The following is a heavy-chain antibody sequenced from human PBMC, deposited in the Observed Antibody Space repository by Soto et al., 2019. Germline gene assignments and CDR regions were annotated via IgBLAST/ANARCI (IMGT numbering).Heavy chain of an antibody. J-gene: IGHJ4*02. CDR3: TREDWNYSSPFDY. V-gene: IGHV3-49*03. D-gene: IGHD1-7*01. CDR1: GFTFGDYA. Sequence: GGSLRLSCTASGFTFGDYAMSWFRQAPGKGLEWVGFIRSKAYGGTTEYAASVKGRFTISRDDSKSIAYLQMNSLKTEDTAVYYCTREDWNYSSPFDYWGQGTLVTVSS. CDR2: IRSKAYGGTT.